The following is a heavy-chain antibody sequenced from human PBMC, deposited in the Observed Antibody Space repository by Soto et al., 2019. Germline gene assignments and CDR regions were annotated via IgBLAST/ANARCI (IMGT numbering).Heavy chain of an antibody. CDR1: GYTFTRYY. D-gene: IGHD3-22*01. CDR2: INPSGGST. J-gene: IGHJ3*02. CDR3: ARERGITVMAVVTNGDSFDI. V-gene: IGHV1-46*01. Sequence: QVHLVQSGAEVKKPGASVKVSCKASGYTFTRYYVHWVRQAPGQGLEWMGIINPSGGSTSYAQTFQGRVTMTRDTPTSTVYMELPRLRSEDTAVSFCARERGITVMAVVTNGDSFDIWGQGTVVTVSS.